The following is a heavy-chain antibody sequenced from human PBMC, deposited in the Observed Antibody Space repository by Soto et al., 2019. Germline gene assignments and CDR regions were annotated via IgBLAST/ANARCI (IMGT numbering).Heavy chain of an antibody. D-gene: IGHD1-26*01. J-gene: IGHJ4*02. CDR2: ISGSGGST. CDR1: GFTFSSYA. CDR3: AIKASPFDY. Sequence: GESLKISCAASGFTFSSYAMSWVRQAPGKGLEWVSAISGSGGSTYYADSVKGRFTISRDNSKNTLYLQMNSLRAEDTAVYYCAIKASPFDYWGQGTLVTVSS. V-gene: IGHV3-23*01.